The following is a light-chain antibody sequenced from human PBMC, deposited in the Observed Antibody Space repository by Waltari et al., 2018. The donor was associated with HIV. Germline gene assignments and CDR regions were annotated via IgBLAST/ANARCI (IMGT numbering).Light chain of an antibody. Sequence: QSVLTQPLSASETPGRSLNLSCSGDPSNNGRHYVFWYQQVAGLAPRLLIYRNKLRPSGVRDRFSGSRSGTSASLVISGLRAEDEAQYYCASWDDRLSGHVFGGGT. V-gene: IGLV1-47*01. CDR3: ASWDDRLSGHV. J-gene: IGLJ1*01. CDR2: RNK. CDR1: PSNNGRHY.